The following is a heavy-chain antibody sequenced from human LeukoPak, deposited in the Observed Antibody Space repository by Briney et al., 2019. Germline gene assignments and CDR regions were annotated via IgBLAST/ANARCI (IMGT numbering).Heavy chain of an antibody. Sequence: ASVKVSCKASGYTFTSYAMNWVRQAPGQGLEWMGWINTNTGNPTYAQGFTGRFVFSLDTSVSTAYLQISSLKAEDTAVYFCARDGGFYDFWSGERFDPWGQGTLVTVSS. CDR1: GYTFTSYA. J-gene: IGHJ5*02. CDR3: ARDGGFYDFWSGERFDP. CDR2: INTNTGNP. V-gene: IGHV7-4-1*02. D-gene: IGHD3-3*01.